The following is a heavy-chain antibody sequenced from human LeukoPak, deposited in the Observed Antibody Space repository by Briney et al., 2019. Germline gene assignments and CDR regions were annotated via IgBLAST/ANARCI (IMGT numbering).Heavy chain of an antibody. CDR2: INPNSGGT. V-gene: IGHV1-2*02. CDR1: GYTFTGYY. CDR3: ARDGIVVVVAATNYYYYYYMDV. D-gene: IGHD2-15*01. J-gene: IGHJ6*03. Sequence: ASVKVSCKASGYTFTGYYMHWVRQAPGQGLEWMGWINPNSGGTNYAQKFRGRVTMTRDTSISTAYMELSRLRSDDTAVYYCARDGIVVVVAATNYYYYYYMDVWGKGRTVTISS.